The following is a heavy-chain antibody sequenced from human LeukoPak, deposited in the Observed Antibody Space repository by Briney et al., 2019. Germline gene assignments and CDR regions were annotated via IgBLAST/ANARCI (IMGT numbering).Heavy chain of an antibody. V-gene: IGHV3-66*01. CDR2: IYSGGSA. D-gene: IGHD5-12*01. J-gene: IGHJ4*02. CDR3: ARKPTTPDDY. Sequence: GGSPRLSCAASGFTVSINYMSWVRQAPGKGLEWVSVIYSGGSAYYADSVEGRFTISRDNSKNTLYLQMNSLRAEDTAVYYCARKPTTPDDYWGQGTLVTVSS. CDR1: GFTVSINY.